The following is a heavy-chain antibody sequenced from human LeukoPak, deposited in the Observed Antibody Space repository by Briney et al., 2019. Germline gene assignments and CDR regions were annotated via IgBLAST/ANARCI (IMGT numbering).Heavy chain of an antibody. CDR3: VKEKRRGYSYEFYYYYYGMDV. D-gene: IGHD5-18*01. CDR2: IRYDGSNK. CDR1: GFTFSSCG. V-gene: IGHV3-30*02. J-gene: IGHJ6*02. Sequence: GGSLRLSCAASGFTFSSCGMHWVRQAPGKGLEWVAFIRYDGSNKYYADSVKGRFTISRDNSKNTLYLQMNSLRAEDTAVYYCVKEKRRGYSYEFYYYYYGMDVWGQGTTVTVSS.